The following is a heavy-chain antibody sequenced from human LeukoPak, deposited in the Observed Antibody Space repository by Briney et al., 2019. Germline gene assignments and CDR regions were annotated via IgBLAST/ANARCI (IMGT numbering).Heavy chain of an antibody. V-gene: IGHV3-53*05. J-gene: IGHJ4*02. CDR2: IYSGGRT. D-gene: IGHD2-15*01. CDR1: RFTVSANY. Sequence: GGSLRLSCTASRFTVSANYMSWVRQAPGKGLEWVSGIYSGGRTDYADSVKGRFTISRDNSKNTLYLQMHSLRSEDTAVYYCARVPTQYCSGGSCYSGAGAYYFDYWGQGTLVTVSS. CDR3: ARVPTQYCSGGSCYSGAGAYYFDY.